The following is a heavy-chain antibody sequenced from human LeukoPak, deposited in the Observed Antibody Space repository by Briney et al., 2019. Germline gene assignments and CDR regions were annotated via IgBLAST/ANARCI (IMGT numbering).Heavy chain of an antibody. CDR1: GYSINSGYS. J-gene: IGHJ5*02. CDR3: ARNSSLTTLKGGWFDP. CDR2: IYHSGYE. V-gene: IGHV4-38-2*01. D-gene: IGHD4-11*01. Sequence: SETLSLTCAVSGYSINSGYSWTWLRQRPGKGLEWIGNIYHSGYEYYNPSLKSRVTISLDASKNQFSLRLSSVTAADTAVYYCARNSSLTTLKGGWFDPWGQGTLVTVSS.